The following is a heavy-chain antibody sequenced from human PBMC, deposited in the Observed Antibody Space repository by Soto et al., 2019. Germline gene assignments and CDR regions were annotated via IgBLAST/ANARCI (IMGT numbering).Heavy chain of an antibody. CDR2: INNDGSTT. CDR3: ASQGLYYYGLDV. V-gene: IGHV3-74*01. J-gene: IGHJ6*02. CDR1: GFPFSTYW. Sequence: LRLSFAASGFPFSTYWMHWVRQAPGKGPVWVSRINNDGSTTRYADSVKGRFTISRDNAKNTLYLQMNSLRAEDTAVYYCASQGLYYYGLDVWGQGTTVTV.